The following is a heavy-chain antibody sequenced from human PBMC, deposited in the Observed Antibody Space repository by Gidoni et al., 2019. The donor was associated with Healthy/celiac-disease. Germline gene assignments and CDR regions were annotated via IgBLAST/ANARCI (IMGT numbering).Heavy chain of an antibody. D-gene: IGHD4-4*01. J-gene: IGHJ6*02. CDR3: ARSLYSNYFYYYYGMDV. CDR2: IYSGGST. Sequence: EVQLVETGGGLIQPGGSLRLSCAASGFTVSSNYMVWVRQAPGKGLEWVSVIYSGGSTYYADSVKGRFTISRDNSKNTLYLQMNSLRAEDTAVYYCARSLYSNYFYYYYGMDVWGQGTTVTVSS. CDR1: GFTVSSNY. V-gene: IGHV3-53*02.